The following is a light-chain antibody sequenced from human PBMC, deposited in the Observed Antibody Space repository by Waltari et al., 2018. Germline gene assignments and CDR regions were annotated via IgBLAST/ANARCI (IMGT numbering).Light chain of an antibody. CDR1: QSIRPY. Sequence: DIQMTQSPSSLSASVGDRVTITCRSSQSIRPYLNWYHQIPGKAPSLLIHAASTLQSGVPSRFSGSGSGTDFTLTISSLQPEDFAIYYCQQSYTIPITFGPGTKVHI. CDR3: QQSYTIPIT. CDR2: AAS. V-gene: IGKV1-39*01. J-gene: IGKJ3*01.